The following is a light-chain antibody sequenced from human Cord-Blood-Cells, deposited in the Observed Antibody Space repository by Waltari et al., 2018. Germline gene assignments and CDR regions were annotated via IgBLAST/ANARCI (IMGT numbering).Light chain of an antibody. CDR3: QQSYSTPWT. Sequence: DIKMTQSPSSLSASVGDRVTITCRASQSISSYLNWYQPKPGKAPKLLIYAASSLQSGVPSRFSGSGSGTDFTLTISSLQPEDFATYYFQQSYSTPWTFGQGTKVEIK. CDR2: AAS. CDR1: QSISSY. V-gene: IGKV1-39*01. J-gene: IGKJ1*01.